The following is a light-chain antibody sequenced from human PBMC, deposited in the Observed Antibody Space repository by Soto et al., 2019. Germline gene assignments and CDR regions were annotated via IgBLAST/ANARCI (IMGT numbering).Light chain of an antibody. CDR2: GAS. CDR1: QSVRSS. CDR3: QKYYDWPIT. J-gene: IGKJ5*01. Sequence: MTQSTATVPVAREESTTLSCTASQSVRSSLAWYQQKPGQAPRLLIYGASTRATGIPARFSGSGSGTEFTLTISCLQSEDSAVYYCQKYYDWPITFGQGTQLEIK. V-gene: IGKV3-15*01.